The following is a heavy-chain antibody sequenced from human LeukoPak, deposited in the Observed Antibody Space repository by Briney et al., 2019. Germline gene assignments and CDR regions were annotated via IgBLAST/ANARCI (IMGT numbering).Heavy chain of an antibody. Sequence: SQTLSLTCTVSGGSISSGDYYWSWIRQPPGKGLEWLGYIYYSGSTYYNPSLKSRVTISVDTSKNQFSLKLSSVTAAETAVYYCASRYCSSTSCLPFDPWGQGTLVTVSS. D-gene: IGHD2-2*01. V-gene: IGHV4-30-4*01. CDR2: IYYSGST. J-gene: IGHJ5*02. CDR1: GGSISSGDYY. CDR3: ASRYCSSTSCLPFDP.